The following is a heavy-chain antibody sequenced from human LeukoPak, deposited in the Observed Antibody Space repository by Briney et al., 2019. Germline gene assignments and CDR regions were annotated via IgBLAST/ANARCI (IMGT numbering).Heavy chain of an antibody. J-gene: IGHJ4*02. CDR3: AKWGDYDILTGYYVSDF. CDR1: GFIFRNCA. D-gene: IGHD3-9*01. V-gene: IGHV3-23*01. Sequence: PGGSLRLSCAASGFIFRNCAMSWVRQAPGKGLEWVSAITGSGDTTYYADSVKGQFPISRDNSKNTLYVEMNTLRAEDTAVYYCAKWGDYDILTGYYVSDFWGQGTLVTVSS. CDR2: ITGSGDTT.